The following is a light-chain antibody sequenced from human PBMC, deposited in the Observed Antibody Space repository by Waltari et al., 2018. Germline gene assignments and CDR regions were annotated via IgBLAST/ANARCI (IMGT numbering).Light chain of an antibody. J-gene: IGLJ3*02. CDR3: ASWADSLNGPV. CDR1: RSNIGHNC. V-gene: IGLV1-44*01. CDR2: NND. Sequence: QSVVTQPPSASGTPGSTVTISCSGSRSNIGHNCVSWYQQLPGTAPKLLIFNNDQRPSGVPDRFSGSKSGTSASLAIRGLQSEDEADYYCASWADSLNGPVFGGGTKLTVL.